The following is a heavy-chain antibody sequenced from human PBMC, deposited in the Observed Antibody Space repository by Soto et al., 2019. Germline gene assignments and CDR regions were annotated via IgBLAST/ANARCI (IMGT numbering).Heavy chain of an antibody. J-gene: IGHJ4*02. Sequence: EVQLVESGGGLVQPGRSLRLSCAASGFTFDDYAMHWVRQAPGKGLEWVAGISWNSGSIGYADSVKGRFTISRDNAKNALDLQMTSRRAEDTAFYYCAKGGLLLVEGGGYWGQGTLVTVSS. D-gene: IGHD2-15*01. CDR3: AKGGLLLVEGGGY. V-gene: IGHV3-9*01. CDR2: ISWNSGSI. CDR1: GFTFDDYA.